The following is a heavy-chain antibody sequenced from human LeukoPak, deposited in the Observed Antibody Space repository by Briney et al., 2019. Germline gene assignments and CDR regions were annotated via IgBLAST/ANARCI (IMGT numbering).Heavy chain of an antibody. J-gene: IGHJ5*02. V-gene: IGHV1-8*01. CDR2: MNPNSGNT. CDR1: GYTFASYD. D-gene: IGHD3-10*01. CDR3: ARIGMVRGKGNWFDP. Sequence: ASVKVSCKASGYTFASYDINWVRQATGQGLEWMGWMNPNSGNTGYAQKFQGRVTMTRNTSISTAYMELSSLRSEDTAVYYCARIGMVRGKGNWFDPWGQGTLVAVSS.